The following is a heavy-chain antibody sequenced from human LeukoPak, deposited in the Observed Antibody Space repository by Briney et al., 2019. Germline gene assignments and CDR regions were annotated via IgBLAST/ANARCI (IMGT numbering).Heavy chain of an antibody. V-gene: IGHV5-51*01. D-gene: IGHD6-13*01. CDR1: GYRFTSNW. CDR2: IYPGDSDT. J-gene: IGHJ4*02. CDR3: ARRQQLFLPFDY. Sequence: NPGESLKISCKVSGYRFTSNWIGWVRQMPGKGLEWMGIIYPGDSDTRYSPSFQGQVTISADKSISTAYLQWSSLKASDTAMYYCARRQQLFLPFDYWGQVTLVTVSS.